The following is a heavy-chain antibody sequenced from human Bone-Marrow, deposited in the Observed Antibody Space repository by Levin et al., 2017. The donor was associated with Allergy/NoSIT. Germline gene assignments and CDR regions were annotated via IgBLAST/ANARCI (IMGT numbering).Heavy chain of an antibody. Sequence: GESLKISCKASGYTFTSYGISWVRQAPGQGLEWMGWISAYNGNTNYAQKLQGRVTMTTDTSTSTAYMELRSLRSDDTAVYYCAREAYRFYYYYGMDVWGQGTTVTVSS. V-gene: IGHV1-18*01. CDR1: GYTFTSYG. D-gene: IGHD2-2*01. CDR2: ISAYNGNT. J-gene: IGHJ6*02. CDR3: AREAYRFYYYYGMDV.